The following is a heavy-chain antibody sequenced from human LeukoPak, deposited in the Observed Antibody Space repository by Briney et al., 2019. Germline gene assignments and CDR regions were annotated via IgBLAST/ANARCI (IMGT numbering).Heavy chain of an antibody. V-gene: IGHV4-39*01. CDR2: ISHSGTT. D-gene: IGHD1-7*01. CDR3: ARPASTGNYAY. Sequence: SETLSLTCTVSGDSMSNNNYYWGWIRQPPGKGLEWIGSISHSGTTNYNPSLKSRVAIYIDKSNKQFSLKLTSLTAADTAVFYCARPASTGNYAYWGQGTLVTVSS. J-gene: IGHJ4*02. CDR1: GDSMSNNNYY.